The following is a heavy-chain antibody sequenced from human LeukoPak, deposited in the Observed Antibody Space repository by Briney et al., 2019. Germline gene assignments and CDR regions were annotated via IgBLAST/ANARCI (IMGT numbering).Heavy chain of an antibody. V-gene: IGHV1-18*01. J-gene: IGHJ4*02. CDR1: GYTFTSYG. CDR3: ARIYCSGGSCYGSY. Sequence: GASVKVSCKASGYTFTSYGISWVRQAPGQGLEWTGWISAYNGNTNYAQKLQGRVTMTTDTSTSTAYMELRSLRSDDTAVYYCARIYCSGGSCYGSYWGQGTLVTVSS. D-gene: IGHD2-15*01. CDR2: ISAYNGNT.